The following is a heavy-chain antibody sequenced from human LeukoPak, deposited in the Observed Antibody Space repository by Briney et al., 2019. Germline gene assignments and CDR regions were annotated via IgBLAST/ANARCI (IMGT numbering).Heavy chain of an antibody. Sequence: GGSLRLSCAASGFTLSSYAMSWVRQAPGKGLEWVAHMKKDGSEGKYEDSVRGGFSISREKDKNKMYLQMNRQREENTDVYNCATTVAGYPDDSFYSSGQGTLLTVSS. J-gene: IGHJ4*02. V-gene: IGHV3-7*01. D-gene: IGHD6-19*01. CDR2: MKKDGSEG. CDR1: GFTLSSYA. CDR3: ATTVAGYPDDSFYS.